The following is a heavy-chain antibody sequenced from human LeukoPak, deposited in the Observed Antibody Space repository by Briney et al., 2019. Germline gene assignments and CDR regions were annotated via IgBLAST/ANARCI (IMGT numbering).Heavy chain of an antibody. V-gene: IGHV4-59*08. D-gene: IGHD6-19*01. CDR3: ARWDDSAWAFGN. J-gene: IGHJ1*01. CDR2: IYYSGST. Sequence: SETLSLTCTVSGGSISSYYWSWIRQPPGKGLEWIGYIYYSGSTNYNPSLKSRVTISVDTSKNQLSLKLTSVTAADTAVYYCARWDDSAWAFGNWGPGTLVTVSS. CDR1: GGSISSYY.